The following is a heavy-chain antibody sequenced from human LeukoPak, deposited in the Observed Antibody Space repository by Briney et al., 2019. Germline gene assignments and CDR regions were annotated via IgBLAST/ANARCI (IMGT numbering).Heavy chain of an antibody. V-gene: IGHV3-21*01. CDR2: ISSSSSYI. J-gene: IGHJ4*02. D-gene: IGHD3-22*01. Sequence: GGSLRLSCAASGFTFSSYSMNWVRQAQGKGREWVSSISSSSSYIYYADSVKGRFTISRDNAKNSLYLQMNSLRAEDTAVYYCARDSESSGQYWGQGTLVTVSS. CDR1: GFTFSSYS. CDR3: ARDSESSGQY.